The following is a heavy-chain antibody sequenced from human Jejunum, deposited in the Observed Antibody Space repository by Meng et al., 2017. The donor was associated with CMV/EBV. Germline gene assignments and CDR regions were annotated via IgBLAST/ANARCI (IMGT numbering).Heavy chain of an antibody. CDR3: ATCSGGSCYYTY. CDR1: GGTFSNYI. CDR2: VFPFLGIA. J-gene: IGHJ4*02. V-gene: IGHV1-69*02. D-gene: IGHD2-15*01. Sequence: CKASGGTFSNYIVSWVRQAPGQGLEWMGRVFPFLGIANYAQKFQGRVTITADKSTNTAYMELSSLRSEDTAVYYCATCSGGSCYYTYWGQGTLATVSS.